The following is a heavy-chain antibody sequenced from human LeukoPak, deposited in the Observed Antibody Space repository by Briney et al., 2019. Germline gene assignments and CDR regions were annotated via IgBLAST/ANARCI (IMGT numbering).Heavy chain of an antibody. Sequence: GGSLTLSCAASGLTFNSYHLSWVRQAPGEGLDWVSGITGSGGSAFYADSVKGRFTISRDNSKNTLYLQMNSLSAEDTAVYYCAKVSWSASDRHCWGQGTLVTVSS. D-gene: IGHD3-3*01. CDR3: AKVSWSASDRHC. J-gene: IGHJ4*02. CDR2: ITGSGGSA. V-gene: IGHV3-23*01. CDR1: GLTFNSYH.